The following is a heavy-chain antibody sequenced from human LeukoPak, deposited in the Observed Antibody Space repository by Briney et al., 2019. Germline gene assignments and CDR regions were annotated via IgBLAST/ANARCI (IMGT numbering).Heavy chain of an antibody. D-gene: IGHD3-3*01. CDR1: GYSFTSYW. Sequence: PGESLKISCKGSGYSFTSYWIGWVRQMPGKGLEWMGIIYPGDSDTRYSPSFQGQVTISADKSISTAYLQWSSLKASATAMYYCARGGYDFWSGYFDYFDYWGQGTLVTVSS. V-gene: IGHV5-51*01. J-gene: IGHJ4*02. CDR3: ARGGYDFWSGYFDYFDY. CDR2: IYPGDSDT.